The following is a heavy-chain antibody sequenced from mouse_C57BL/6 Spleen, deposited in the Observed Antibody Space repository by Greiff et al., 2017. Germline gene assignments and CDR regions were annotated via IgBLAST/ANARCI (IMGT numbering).Heavy chain of an antibody. CDR2: INPSNGGT. J-gene: IGHJ2*01. CDR1: GYTFTSYW. Sequence: QVQLQQPGTELVKPGASVKMSCKASGYTFTSYWMHWVKQRPGQGLEWIGNINPSNGGTNYNEKFKSKATLTVDKSSSTAYMQLSSLTSEDSAVXYCARSTVEGDFDYWGQGTTLTVSS. V-gene: IGHV1-53*01. D-gene: IGHD1-1*01. CDR3: ARSTVEGDFDY.